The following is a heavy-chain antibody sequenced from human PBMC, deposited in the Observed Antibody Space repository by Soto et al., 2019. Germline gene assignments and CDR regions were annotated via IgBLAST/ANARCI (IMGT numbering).Heavy chain of an antibody. Sequence: PGESLKISCKGSGYSFTSYWIGWVRQMPGKGLEWMGIIYPGDSDTRYSPSFEGQVTISADKSITTAYLQWSSLKASDTAMYYCARPSYSSSRYYGMDVWGQGTTVTAP. CDR2: IYPGDSDT. J-gene: IGHJ6*02. CDR1: GYSFTSYW. CDR3: ARPSYSSSRYYGMDV. V-gene: IGHV5-51*01. D-gene: IGHD6-6*01.